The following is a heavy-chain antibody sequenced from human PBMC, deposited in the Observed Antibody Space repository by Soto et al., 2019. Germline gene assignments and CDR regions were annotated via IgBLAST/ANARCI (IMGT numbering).Heavy chain of an antibody. Sequence: GGSLRLSCAASVFTFSSHAMSWVRQAPGKGLEWVSGISDSGGSTYYIDSVKGRFTISRDNSKSTLYLHVNSLRAEDTAVYYCAKEEIGDEAYFDYWGQGTLVTVSS. J-gene: IGHJ4*02. CDR2: ISDSGGST. CDR3: AKEEIGDEAYFDY. V-gene: IGHV3-23*01. CDR1: VFTFSSHA.